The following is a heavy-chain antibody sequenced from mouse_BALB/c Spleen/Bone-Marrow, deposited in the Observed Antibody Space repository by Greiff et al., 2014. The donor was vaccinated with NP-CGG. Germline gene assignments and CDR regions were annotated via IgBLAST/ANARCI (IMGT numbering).Heavy chain of an antibody. D-gene: IGHD2-1*01. J-gene: IGHJ3*01. Sequence: VQLQQSGAELMKPGASVKISCKATGYTFSSYWIEWVKQRPGHGLEWIGEILPGSGSTNYNEKFKGKATFTADTSSNTAYMQLSSLTSEDSAVYYCAREDGNHVGFAYWGQGTLVTVYA. CDR2: ILPGSGST. CDR3: AREDGNHVGFAY. V-gene: IGHV1-9*01. CDR1: GYTFSSYW.